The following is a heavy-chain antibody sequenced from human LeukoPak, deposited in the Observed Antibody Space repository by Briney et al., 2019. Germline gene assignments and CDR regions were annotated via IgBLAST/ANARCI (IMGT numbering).Heavy chain of an antibody. Sequence: SETLSLTYAVSGGSISSGGYSWRWIRQPPGKGLEWIGYIYHSGSTYYNPSLKSRVTISVDRSKNQFTLKLSSVTAADTAVYYCARAAREDYDAFQHWGQGTLVTVSS. CDR2: IYHSGST. J-gene: IGHJ1*01. CDR1: GGSISSGGYS. V-gene: IGHV4-30-2*01. D-gene: IGHD4-17*01. CDR3: ARAAREDYDAFQH.